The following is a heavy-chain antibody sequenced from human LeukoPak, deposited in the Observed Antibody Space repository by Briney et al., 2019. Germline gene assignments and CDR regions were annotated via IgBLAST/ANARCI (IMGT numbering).Heavy chain of an antibody. CDR2: FDPEDGET. Sequence: ASVKVSRKVSGYTLTELSMHWVRQAPGKGLEWMGGFDPEDGETIYAQKFQGRVTMTEDTSTDTAYMELSSLRSEDTAVYYCTTGGKYSSSWYNFDYWGQGTLVTVSS. CDR1: GYTLTELS. V-gene: IGHV1-24*01. CDR3: TTGGKYSSSWYNFDY. J-gene: IGHJ4*02. D-gene: IGHD6-13*01.